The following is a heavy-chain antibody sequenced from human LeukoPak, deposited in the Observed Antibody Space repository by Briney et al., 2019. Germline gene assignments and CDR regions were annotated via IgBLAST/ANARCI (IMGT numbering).Heavy chain of an antibody. CDR1: GGSISSYY. J-gene: IGHJ3*02. D-gene: IGHD6-19*01. CDR3: ARRESRGWSSPNDVFDI. CDR2: IYYSGST. V-gene: IGHV4-59*01. Sequence: SETLSLTCTVSGGSISSYYWSWIRQPPGKGLEWIGYIYYSGSTNYNPSLKSRVTISVDTSKNQFSLKLSSVTAADTAVYYCARRESRGWSSPNDVFDIWGKGTMVTVSS.